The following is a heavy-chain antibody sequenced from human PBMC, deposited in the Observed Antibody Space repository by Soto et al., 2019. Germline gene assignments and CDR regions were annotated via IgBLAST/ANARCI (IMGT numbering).Heavy chain of an antibody. CDR2: IYYSGST. CDR3: ASIIRTAPRGYYYYYGMDV. Sequence: SETLSLTCTVSGGSISSGDYYWSWIRQPPGKGLEWIGYIYYSGSTYYNPSLKSRVTISVDTSKNQFSLKLSSVTAADTAVYYCASIIRTAPRGYYYYYGMDVWGQGTTVTVSS. CDR1: GGSISSGDYY. D-gene: IGHD3-3*01. J-gene: IGHJ6*02. V-gene: IGHV4-30-4*01.